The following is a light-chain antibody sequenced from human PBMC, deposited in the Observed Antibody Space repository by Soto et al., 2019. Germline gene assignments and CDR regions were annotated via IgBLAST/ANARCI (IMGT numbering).Light chain of an antibody. CDR2: DAF. CDR3: QQFYNYPLT. J-gene: IGKJ5*01. CDR1: QVIRSA. V-gene: IGKV1D-13*01. Sequence: AIQLTQSPSSLSASAGDRVTITCRASQVIRSALAWYQLKPGKAPKLLIYDAFTLERGVPSRFSGSGSWTEFTLTIGSLQPEDFATYYCQQFYNYPLTFGQGTRLEIK.